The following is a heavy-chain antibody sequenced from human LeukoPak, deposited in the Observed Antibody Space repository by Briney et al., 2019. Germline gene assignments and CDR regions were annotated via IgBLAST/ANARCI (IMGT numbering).Heavy chain of an antibody. Sequence: PSETLSLTCTVSGGSIRSSSYYWGWIRQPPGKGLEWIGSIYYSGSTYYNPSLKSRVTISADTSKNQFSLKLSSVTAADTAVYYCASGPIKYTAMVPTDYYYYYMDVWGKGTTVTVSS. CDR2: IYYSGST. CDR1: GGSIRSSSYY. CDR3: ASGPIKYTAMVPTDYYYYYMDV. J-gene: IGHJ6*03. D-gene: IGHD5-18*01. V-gene: IGHV4-39*01.